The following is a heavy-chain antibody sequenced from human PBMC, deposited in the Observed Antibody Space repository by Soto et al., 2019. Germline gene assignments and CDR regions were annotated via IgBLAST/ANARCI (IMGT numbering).Heavy chain of an antibody. CDR1: GGSFSGYY. Sequence: SETLSLTCAVYGGSFSGYYWSWIRQPPGKGLEWIGEINHSGSTKYNPSLKSRVTISVDTSNNQFSLKLSSVTAADTAVYYCARGRVVVAATRLNWFDPWGQGTLVTVSS. J-gene: IGHJ5*02. D-gene: IGHD2-15*01. V-gene: IGHV4-34*01. CDR2: INHSGST. CDR3: ARGRVVVAATRLNWFDP.